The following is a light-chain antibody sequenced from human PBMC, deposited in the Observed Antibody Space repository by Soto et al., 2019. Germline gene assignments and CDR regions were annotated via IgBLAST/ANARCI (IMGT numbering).Light chain of an antibody. CDR3: QQYNNWPPT. V-gene: IGKV1-5*03. CDR1: QTISSW. Sequence: DIQMTQSPSTLSGSVGDRVTITCRASQTISSWLAWYQQKPGKAPKLLIYKASTLKSGVPSRFSGSGSGTEFTLTISSLQSEDFAVYYCQQYNNWPPTFGQGTKVDNK. CDR2: KAS. J-gene: IGKJ1*01.